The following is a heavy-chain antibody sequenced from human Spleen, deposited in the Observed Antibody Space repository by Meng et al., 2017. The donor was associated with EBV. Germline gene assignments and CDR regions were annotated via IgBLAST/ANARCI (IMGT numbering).Heavy chain of an antibody. CDR3: ARPFPSWQSPRLDPFGA. Sequence: PGLLHPSGTRSATCLALVDPLCSFYYWGWIGQPPGRGLEWMGSVHYTGSTYYSPSLKSRVTVSVDTSKNQFSLRLTSVTAADTAVYYCARPFPSWQSPRLDPFGAWGQGTLVTVSS. J-gene: IGHJ5*02. V-gene: IGHV4-39*01. CDR1: VDPLCSFYY. D-gene: IGHD6-19*01. CDR2: VHYTGST.